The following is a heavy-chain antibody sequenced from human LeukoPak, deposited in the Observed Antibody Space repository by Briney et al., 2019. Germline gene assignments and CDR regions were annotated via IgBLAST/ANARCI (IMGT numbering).Heavy chain of an antibody. CDR2: INPNSGGT. J-gene: IGHJ5*02. V-gene: IGHV1-2*02. Sequence: ASVKVSCKASGYTFTGYYMHWVRQAPGQGLEWMRWINPNSGGTNYAQKFQGRVTMTRDTSISTAYMELSRLRSDDTAVYYCARDQGTIGDWFDPWGQGTLVTVSS. CDR3: ARDQGTIGDWFDP. CDR1: GYTFTGYY.